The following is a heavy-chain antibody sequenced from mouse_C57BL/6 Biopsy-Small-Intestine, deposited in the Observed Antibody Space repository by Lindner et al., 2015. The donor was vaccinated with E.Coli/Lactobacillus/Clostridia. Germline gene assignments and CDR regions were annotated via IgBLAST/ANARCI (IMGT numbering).Heavy chain of an antibody. Sequence: VQLQESGAEXVRPGTSVKMSCKTAGYTFTNYYIGWVKERPGHGLEWIGHIYPGGGYSKYNEKFKGKATLTADTSSSTAFMQLSSLTSEDSAIYYCARHFRYDDGFAYWGQGTPVTVSA. CDR2: IYPGGGYS. J-gene: IGHJ3*01. CDR1: GYTFTNYY. CDR3: ARHFRYDDGFAY. D-gene: IGHD2-14*01. V-gene: IGHV1-63*02.